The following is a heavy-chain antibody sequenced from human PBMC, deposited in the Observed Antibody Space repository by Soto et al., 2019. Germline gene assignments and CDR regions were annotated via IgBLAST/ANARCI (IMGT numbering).Heavy chain of an antibody. CDR1: GYTFTGYY. CDR3: AAAYSSSFLSDYYYMDV. Sequence: ASVKVSCKASGYTFTGYYMHWVRQAPGQGLEWMGWINPNSGGTNYAQKFQGWVTMTRDTSISTAYMELSSLRSEDTAVYYCAAAYSSSFLSDYYYMDVWGKGTTVTVSS. D-gene: IGHD6-6*01. J-gene: IGHJ6*03. CDR2: INPNSGGT. V-gene: IGHV1-2*04.